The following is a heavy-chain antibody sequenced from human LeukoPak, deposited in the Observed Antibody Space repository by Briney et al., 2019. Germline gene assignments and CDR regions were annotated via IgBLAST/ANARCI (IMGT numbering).Heavy chain of an antibody. D-gene: IGHD2-2*01. Sequence: GGSLRLSCAASGFTFSSYAMSWVRPAPGKGLGWVSAISGSGGSTYYADSVKGRFTISRDNSKNTLYLQMNSLRAEDTAVYYCAKDPPDCSSTSCYVDPPGTDYWGQGTLVTVSS. V-gene: IGHV3-23*01. CDR1: GFTFSSYA. CDR2: ISGSGGST. CDR3: AKDPPDCSSTSCYVDPPGTDY. J-gene: IGHJ4*02.